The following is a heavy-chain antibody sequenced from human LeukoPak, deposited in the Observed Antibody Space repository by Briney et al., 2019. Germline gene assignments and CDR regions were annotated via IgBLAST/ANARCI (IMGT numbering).Heavy chain of an antibody. CDR2: INPNSGGT. J-gene: IGHJ5*02. V-gene: IGHV1-2*04. Sequence: KVSCKASGYTFTGYYMHWVRQAPGQGLEWMGWINPNSGGTNYAQKFQGWVTMTRDTSISTAYMELSRLRSDDTAVYYCARGTYYDSSTNWFDPWGQGTLVTVSS. CDR3: ARGTYYDSSTNWFDP. D-gene: IGHD3-22*01. CDR1: GYTFTGYY.